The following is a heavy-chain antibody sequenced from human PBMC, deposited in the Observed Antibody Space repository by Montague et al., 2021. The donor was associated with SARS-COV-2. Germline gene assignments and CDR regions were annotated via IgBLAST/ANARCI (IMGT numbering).Heavy chain of an antibody. CDR2: IYDGGST. V-gene: IGHV4-59*08. J-gene: IGHJ4*02. CDR1: GGSANTEY. D-gene: IGHD1-14*01. Sequence: SETLSLTCTASGGSANTEYWSWIRQPPGRGLEWIGFIYDGGSTTYNPSLKSRVTISLDPSQNQFSLNLASVTAADTAVYFCARQTGGRRALDSWGQGTLVTVSS. CDR3: ARQTGGRRALDS.